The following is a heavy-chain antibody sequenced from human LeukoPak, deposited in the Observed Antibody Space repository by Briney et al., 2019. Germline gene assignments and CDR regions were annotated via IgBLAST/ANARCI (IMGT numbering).Heavy chain of an antibody. CDR1: GLTFSNAW. J-gene: IGHJ4*02. Sequence: GGSLRLSCAASGLTFSNAWMSWVRQPPGEGLEWVGRIKRKTDGETTEYVAPVKGRFTISTDDSKNTLYLQTNSLKTEDTGVYSCATGSSGLFYWGQGTLVTVSS. D-gene: IGHD3-16*01. V-gene: IGHV3-15*01. CDR2: IKRKTDGETT. CDR3: ATGSSGLFY.